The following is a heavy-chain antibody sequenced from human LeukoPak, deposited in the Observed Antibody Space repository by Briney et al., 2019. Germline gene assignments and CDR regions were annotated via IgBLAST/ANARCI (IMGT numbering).Heavy chain of an antibody. CDR2: IYYSGST. CDR1: GGSISSGSYY. CDR3: ARQGSSGWPTNYFDY. D-gene: IGHD6-19*01. V-gene: IGHV4-39*01. Sequence: SETLSLTCTVSGGSISSGSYYWSWIRQPPGKGLEWIGSIYYSGSTYYNPSLRSRVTISVDTSKNQFSLKLSSVTAADTAVYYCARQGSSGWPTNYFDYWGQGTLVAVSS. J-gene: IGHJ4*02.